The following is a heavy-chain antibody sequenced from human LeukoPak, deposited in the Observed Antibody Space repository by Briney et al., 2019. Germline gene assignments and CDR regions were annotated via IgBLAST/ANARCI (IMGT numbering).Heavy chain of an antibody. D-gene: IGHD6-13*01. J-gene: IGHJ6*02. Sequence: GGSLRLSCAASGFTFSSYSMNWVRQAPGKGLEWVSSISTNSRYIYYADSVKGRFTISRDNAENSLYLQMNSLRAEDTAVYYCARVSAAGNVYYYYAMDGWGQGTTVTVSS. CDR2: ISTNSRYI. V-gene: IGHV3-21*01. CDR1: GFTFSSYS. CDR3: ARVSAAGNVYYYYAMDG.